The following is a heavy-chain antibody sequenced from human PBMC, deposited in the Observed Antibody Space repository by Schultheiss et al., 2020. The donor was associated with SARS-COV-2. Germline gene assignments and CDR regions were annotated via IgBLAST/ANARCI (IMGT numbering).Heavy chain of an antibody. D-gene: IGHD5-12*01. V-gene: IGHV4-30-2*01. CDR3: ARVGGYDPDY. CDR1: GGSISSGGYS. J-gene: IGHJ4*02. CDR2: IYHSGST. Sequence: LRLSCAVSGGSISSGGYSWSWIRQPPGKGLEWIGYIYHSGSTYYNPSLKSRVTISVDRSKNQFSLKLSSVTAADTAVYYCARVGGYDPDYWGQGTLVTVSS.